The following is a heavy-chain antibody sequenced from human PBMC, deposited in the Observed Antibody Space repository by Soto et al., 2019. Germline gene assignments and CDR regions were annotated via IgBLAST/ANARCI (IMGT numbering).Heavy chain of an antibody. J-gene: IGHJ5*02. V-gene: IGHV4-31*03. CDR1: GGSISSGGYY. D-gene: IGHD2-2*01. CDR3: ARCSLVVVPAPGFDP. CDR2: IYYSGST. Sequence: SLTCTVPGGSISSGGYYWSWIRQHPGKGLEWIGYIYYSGSTYYNPSLKSRVTVSVDTSKNQFSLKLSSVSAADTALYYCARCSLVVVPAPGFDPWGRGTLVTVSS.